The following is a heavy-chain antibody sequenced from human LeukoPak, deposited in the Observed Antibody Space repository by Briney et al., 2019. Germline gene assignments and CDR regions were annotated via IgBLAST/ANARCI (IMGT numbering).Heavy chain of an antibody. J-gene: IGHJ5*02. V-gene: IGHV3-74*01. Sequence: GGSLRLSCAASGFTFSTYWMHWVRQAPGKGLXXVSRISGDGSATIYADSVKGRFTISRDNAENTMYLQMNSLTVEDTAVYYCTRRVSATRWFDPWGQGTLVTVSS. CDR2: ISGDGSAT. CDR1: GFTFSTYW. CDR3: TRRVSATRWFDP. D-gene: IGHD2-15*01.